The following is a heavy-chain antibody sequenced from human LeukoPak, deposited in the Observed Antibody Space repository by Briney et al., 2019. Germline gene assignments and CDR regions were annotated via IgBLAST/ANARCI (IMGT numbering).Heavy chain of an antibody. CDR3: ARGLGFGEPRFDP. Sequence: SETLSLDCTVSGRSISSSNSYWGWIRHPPGKGLEWIASIYYSGTTHYTPSLKSRLIVSVDTSRNQFSLKLSSVTAGDTAVYYCARGLGFGEPRFDPWGQGTLVSVSS. D-gene: IGHD3-10*01. CDR1: GRSISSSNSY. J-gene: IGHJ5*02. V-gene: IGHV4-39*01. CDR2: IYYSGTT.